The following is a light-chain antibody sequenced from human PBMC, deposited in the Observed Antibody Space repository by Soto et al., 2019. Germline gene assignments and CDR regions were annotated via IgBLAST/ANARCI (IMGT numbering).Light chain of an antibody. Sequence: SYELTQPPSVSVSPGQTASITCSGDKLGDKYACWYQQKPGQSPVLVIYQDSKRPSGIPERFSGSNSGNTATLTISGPQAIDEADYYCQAWDSNTHVVFGGGTKLTVL. V-gene: IGLV3-1*01. J-gene: IGLJ2*01. CDR1: KLGDKY. CDR2: QDS. CDR3: QAWDSNTHVV.